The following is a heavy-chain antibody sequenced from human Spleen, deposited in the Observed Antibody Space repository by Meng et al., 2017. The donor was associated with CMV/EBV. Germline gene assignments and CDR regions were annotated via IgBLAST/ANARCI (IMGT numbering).Heavy chain of an antibody. J-gene: IGHJ6*02. D-gene: IGHD3-22*01. V-gene: IGHV4-39*07. CDR1: GGSISSSSYY. CDR3: ARAGYYDSNGMDV. Sequence: SETLSLTCTVSGGSISSSSYYWGWIRQPPGKGLEWIGSIYYSGSTYYNPSLKSRVTISVDTSKNQFSLKLSSVTAADTAVYYCARAGYYDSNGMDVWGQGTTVTVSS. CDR2: IYYSGST.